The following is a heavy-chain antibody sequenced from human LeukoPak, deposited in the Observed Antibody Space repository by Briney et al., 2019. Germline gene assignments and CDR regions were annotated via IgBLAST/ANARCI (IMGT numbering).Heavy chain of an antibody. Sequence: GGSLRLSCAASGFTFSSYGMHWVRQAPGKGLEWVSGITGSGANASYADSVKGRFTISRDNSKNTLYLQVTSLRAEDTAVYYCAKGSSSGYYPYYFDYWGQGTLVTVSS. CDR2: ITGSGANA. V-gene: IGHV3-NL1*01. CDR3: AKGSSSGYYPYYFDY. CDR1: GFTFSSYG. D-gene: IGHD3-22*01. J-gene: IGHJ4*02.